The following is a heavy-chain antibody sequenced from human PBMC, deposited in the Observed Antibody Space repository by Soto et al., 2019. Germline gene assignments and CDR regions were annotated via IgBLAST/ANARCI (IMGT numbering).Heavy chain of an antibody. V-gene: IGHV3-33*01. J-gene: IGHJ3*02. Sequence: QVQLVESVGGVVQPGRSLRLSGAASGFSFNVHGMHWVRQAPGKGLEGVAVIWNDGSKTDYVDSVKGRVTVSRDNSKNTLFLQMSSLRAEDTAVYYCARAPSYVWGTFRYTGAFDMWGQGTMVTVSS. CDR2: IWNDGSKT. CDR1: GFSFNVHG. CDR3: ARAPSYVWGTFRYTGAFDM. D-gene: IGHD3-16*02.